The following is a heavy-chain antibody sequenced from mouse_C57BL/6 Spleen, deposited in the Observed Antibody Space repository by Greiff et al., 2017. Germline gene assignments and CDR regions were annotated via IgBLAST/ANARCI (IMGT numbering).Heavy chain of an antibody. Sequence: ESGPGLVKPSQSLSLTCSVTGYSITSGYYWNWIRQFPGNKLECMGYISYDGSNNYNPSLKNRISVTRDTSKNQIFLRLNSVTTEDTATYDCARVNYDYELAYWGQGTLVTVSA. D-gene: IGHD2-4*01. CDR1: GYSITSGYY. V-gene: IGHV3-6*01. CDR3: ARVNYDYELAY. CDR2: ISYDGSN. J-gene: IGHJ3*01.